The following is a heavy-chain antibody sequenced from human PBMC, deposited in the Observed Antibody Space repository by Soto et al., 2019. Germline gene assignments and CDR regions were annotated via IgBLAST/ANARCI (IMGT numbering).Heavy chain of an antibody. Sequence: SETLSLTCTVSGGSISSYYWSWIRQPPGKGLEWIGYIYYSGSTNYNPSLKSRVTISVDTSKNQFSLKLSSVAAADTAVYYCARAAYYYDSSGYLYYFDYWGQGTLVTVSS. V-gene: IGHV4-59*01. CDR2: IYYSGST. CDR3: ARAAYYYDSSGYLYYFDY. J-gene: IGHJ4*02. D-gene: IGHD3-22*01. CDR1: GGSISSYY.